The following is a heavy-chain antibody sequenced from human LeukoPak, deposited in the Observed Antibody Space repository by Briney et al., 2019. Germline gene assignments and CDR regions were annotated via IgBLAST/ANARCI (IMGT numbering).Heavy chain of an antibody. CDR2: ISSSSYI. J-gene: IGHJ4*02. CDR3: ARALVKYSSSPGYFDY. D-gene: IGHD6-6*01. V-gene: IGHV3-21*01. CDR1: GFTFSSYS. Sequence: GGSLRLSCAASGFTFSSYSMNWVRQAPGKGLEWVSSISSSSYIYYADSVKGRFTISRDNAKNSLYLQMNSLRAEDTAVYYCARALVKYSSSPGYFDYWGQGTLVTVSS.